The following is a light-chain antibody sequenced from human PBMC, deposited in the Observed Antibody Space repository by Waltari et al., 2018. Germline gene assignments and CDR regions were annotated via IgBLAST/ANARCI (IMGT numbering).Light chain of an antibody. Sequence: QSALTQPPSASGSPGQSVTISCTGTSSDVGGYNYVSWYQQHPGKAPKLTIYEVTPRPPGVPDRFSGSKSGNTASLTVSGLQADDEADYYCSSYGGNNNVLFGGGTELTVL. CDR2: EVT. V-gene: IGLV2-8*01. J-gene: IGLJ2*01. CDR3: SSYGGNNNVL. CDR1: SSDVGGYNY.